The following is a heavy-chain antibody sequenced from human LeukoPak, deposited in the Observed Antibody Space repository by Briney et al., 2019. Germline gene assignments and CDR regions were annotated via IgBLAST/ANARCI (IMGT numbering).Heavy chain of an antibody. CDR1: GYTFTSYG. Sequence: HWASVKVSCKASGYTFTSYGISWVRQAPGQGLEWMGWISAYNGNTNYAQKLQGRVTMTTDTSTSTAYMELRSLRSDDTAVYYCARDVLRYSDWSRRHHYGMDVWGQGTTVTVSS. CDR2: ISAYNGNT. J-gene: IGHJ6*02. V-gene: IGHV1-18*01. CDR3: ARDVLRYSDWSRRHHYGMDV. D-gene: IGHD3-9*01.